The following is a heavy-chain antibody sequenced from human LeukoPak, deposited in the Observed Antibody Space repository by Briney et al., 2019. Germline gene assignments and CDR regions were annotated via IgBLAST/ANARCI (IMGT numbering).Heavy chain of an antibody. Sequence: GGSLRLSCSASGLTFGDHAMSWVRQAPGKGLEWVGFIRSRAYRGTTEYAASVRDRFTISKDDSKSIDYLQMNSLKIDDTAVYFCGRGPIELWLHNGIDVWGQGTTVSVSS. V-gene: IGHV3-49*04. J-gene: IGHJ6*02. CDR2: IRSRAYRGTT. CDR3: GRGPIELWLHNGIDV. D-gene: IGHD5-18*01. CDR1: GLTFGDHA.